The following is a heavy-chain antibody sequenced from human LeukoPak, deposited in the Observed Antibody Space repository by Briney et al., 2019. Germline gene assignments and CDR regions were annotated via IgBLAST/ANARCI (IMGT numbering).Heavy chain of an antibody. D-gene: IGHD6-13*01. J-gene: IGHJ4*02. CDR2: IYYSGST. CDR1: GGSISSSGYY. Sequence: PSETLSLTCTVSGGSISSSGYYWGWIRQPPGKGLEWIGSIYYSGSTYYNPSLKSRVTISVDTSKNQFSLKLSSVTAADTAVYYCAREVMEQQGAYYFDYWGQGTLVTVSS. V-gene: IGHV4-39*07. CDR3: AREVMEQQGAYYFDY.